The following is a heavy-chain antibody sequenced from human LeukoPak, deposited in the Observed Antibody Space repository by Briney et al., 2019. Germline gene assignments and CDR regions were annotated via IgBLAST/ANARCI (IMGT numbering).Heavy chain of an antibody. Sequence: SETLSLTRTVSGDSVSSSSYYWGWIRQHPGKGLEWIGYIYYSGSTYYNPSLKSRVTISVDTSKNQFSLKLSSVTAADTAVYYCASSFWSGYLPRYSSSSPFDYWGQGTLVTVSS. CDR2: IYYSGST. CDR1: GDSVSSSSYY. V-gene: IGHV4-31*03. D-gene: IGHD6-6*01. J-gene: IGHJ4*02. CDR3: ASSFWSGYLPRYSSSSPFDY.